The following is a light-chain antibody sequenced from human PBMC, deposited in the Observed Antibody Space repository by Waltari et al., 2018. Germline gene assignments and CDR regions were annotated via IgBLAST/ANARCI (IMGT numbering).Light chain of an antibody. CDR3: QQSYSTPLT. CDR2: AAS. J-gene: IGKJ4*02. Sequence: DIQLTHSPSSLSASVGTRVPIPCRASQSLSSYLNWYQQKPGKAPKLLIYAASSLQSGVPSRFSGSGSGTDFTLTISSLQPEDFATYYCQQSYSTPLTFGGGTKVEIK. CDR1: QSLSSY. V-gene: IGKV1-39*01.